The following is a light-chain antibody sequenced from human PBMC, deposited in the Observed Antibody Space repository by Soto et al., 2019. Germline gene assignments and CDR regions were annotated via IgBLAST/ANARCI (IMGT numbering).Light chain of an antibody. CDR2: DAS. V-gene: IGKV3-15*01. CDR1: QSISRS. CDR3: RQYNSWPPGT. Sequence: EIVLTQSPAILSVSPGERATLSCRASQSISRSLAWYQQKPGQAPRLLISDASTRATGIPARFSGSGSGTEFTLTISSLQSEDFALYYCRQYNSWPPGTFGKGTKVDIK. J-gene: IGKJ2*01.